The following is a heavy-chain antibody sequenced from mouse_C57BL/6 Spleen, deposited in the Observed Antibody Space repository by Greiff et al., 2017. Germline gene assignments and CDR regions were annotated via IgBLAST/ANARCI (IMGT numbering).Heavy chain of an antibody. Sequence: EVYLVESGPELVKPGASVKISCKASGYSFTDYNMNWVKQSNGKSLEWIGVINPNYGTTSYNQKFKGKATLTVAQSSSTAVMQLNSLTTEDATVYYWASGHRPSMDYWGQGTSVTVSS. D-gene: IGHD3-1*01. J-gene: IGHJ4*01. CDR2: INPNYGTT. CDR3: ASGHRPSMDY. CDR1: GYSFTDYN. V-gene: IGHV1-39*01.